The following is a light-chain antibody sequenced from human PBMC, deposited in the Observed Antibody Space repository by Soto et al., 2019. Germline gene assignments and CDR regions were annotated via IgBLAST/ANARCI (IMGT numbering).Light chain of an antibody. Sequence: LTEPASGSGSPGQSITTSCTGTSSDVGSYSLLSWYQHHPGKAPKLIIYDVGDRPSGVSYRFSGSKSGNTASLTISGLQAVDEADYYCSSYTSRSTNVFGTGTKVTVL. CDR2: DVG. V-gene: IGLV2-14*02. CDR1: SSDVGSYSL. J-gene: IGLJ1*01. CDR3: SSYTSRSTNV.